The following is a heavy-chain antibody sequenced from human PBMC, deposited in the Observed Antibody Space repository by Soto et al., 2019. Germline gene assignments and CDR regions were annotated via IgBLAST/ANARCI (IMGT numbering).Heavy chain of an antibody. Sequence: ASVKVSCKASGYTFTSDYMHWVRQVPGQGLEWMGIINPSGGSTSYAQKFKGRVTMTTDTSTSTAYMELRSLRSEDTAVYYCARESSDSSGYYYSDYWGQGTLVTVSS. J-gene: IGHJ4*02. CDR3: ARESSDSSGYYYSDY. D-gene: IGHD3-22*01. CDR1: GYTFTSDY. V-gene: IGHV1-46*01. CDR2: INPSGGST.